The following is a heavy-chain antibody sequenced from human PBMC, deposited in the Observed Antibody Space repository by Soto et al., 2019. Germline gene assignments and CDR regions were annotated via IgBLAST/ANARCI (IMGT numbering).Heavy chain of an antibody. V-gene: IGHV3-23*01. J-gene: IGHJ2*01. CDR3: AKSRMDSGRGYFDL. CDR1: GFTFSIYP. D-gene: IGHD6-25*01. CDR2: IGTTGGDT. Sequence: PVGSLRLSCAASGFTFSIYPMSWVRQTPGKGLEWVSTIGTTGGDTYYPDSVKGRSTISRDDSKNTLYLQMNSLRAEDSAVYYCAKSRMDSGRGYFDLWGRGTLVTVSS.